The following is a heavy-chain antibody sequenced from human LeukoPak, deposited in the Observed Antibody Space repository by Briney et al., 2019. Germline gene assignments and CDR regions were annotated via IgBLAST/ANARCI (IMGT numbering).Heavy chain of an antibody. J-gene: IGHJ5*02. CDR2: IYHSGGT. CDR3: ARDIDKTAMLFKGFDT. Sequence: SETLSLTCTVSGGSISSHFWSWIRQPPGKGLEWIGYIYHSGGTNYNPSLKSRVTISVDTSKTQFSLKLSSVTAADTAVYYCARDIDKTAMLFKGFDTWGQGTLVTVSS. D-gene: IGHD5-18*01. CDR1: GGSISSHF. V-gene: IGHV4-59*11.